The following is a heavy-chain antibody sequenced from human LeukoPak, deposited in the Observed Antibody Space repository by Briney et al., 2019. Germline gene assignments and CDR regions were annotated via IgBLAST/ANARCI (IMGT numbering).Heavy chain of an antibody. D-gene: IGHD2-8*02. CDR1: GGSITSSSCY. CDR3: ARLPTGFPNWFHP. Sequence: SETLSLTCTVSGGSITSSSCYWGWIRQTPEKGLEWIGSIYYSGTTYYNPSLKSRVTISVDTSKNHFSLNLRSVTAADTALYYCARLPTGFPNWFHPWGQGLLVTVSS. V-gene: IGHV4-39*02. J-gene: IGHJ5*02. CDR2: IYYSGTT.